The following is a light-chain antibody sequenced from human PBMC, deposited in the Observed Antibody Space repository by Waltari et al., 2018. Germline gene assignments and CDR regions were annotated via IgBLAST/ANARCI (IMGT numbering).Light chain of an antibody. CDR1: QRVLYSSNNKNY. CDR3: QQYYNTPSVT. CDR2: WAS. Sequence: DIVMTQSPDSLAVSLGERATIHCKSSQRVLYSSNNKNYLACYQQKQGKPPKLLIYWASTREPGFPDRFSGSGSGTDFTLTISSLQAEDVAVYYCQQYYNTPSVTFGGGTKVEIK. J-gene: IGKJ4*01. V-gene: IGKV4-1*01.